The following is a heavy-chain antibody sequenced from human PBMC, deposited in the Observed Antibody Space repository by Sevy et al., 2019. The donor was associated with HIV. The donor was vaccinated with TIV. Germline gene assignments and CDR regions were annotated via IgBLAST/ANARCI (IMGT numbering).Heavy chain of an antibody. Sequence: GGSLRLSCAASGFTFSSYAMHWVRQAPGKGLEWVAVISYDGSNKYYADSVKGRFTISRDNSKNTLYLQMNSLRAEDTAVDYCARGLAYCGGDCYSFDYFDYWGQGTLVTVSS. J-gene: IGHJ4*02. D-gene: IGHD2-21*02. CDR1: GFTFSSYA. CDR2: ISYDGSNK. V-gene: IGHV3-30-3*01. CDR3: ARGLAYCGGDCYSFDYFDY.